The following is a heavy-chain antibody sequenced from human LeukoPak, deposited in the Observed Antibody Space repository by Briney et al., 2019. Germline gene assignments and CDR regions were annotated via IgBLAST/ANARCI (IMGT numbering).Heavy chain of an antibody. V-gene: IGHV3-23*01. CDR1: GFTFSNYA. J-gene: IGHJ5*02. CDR3: ARVRSGSYNWFDP. CDR2: ITNTGGST. Sequence: GGSLRLSCVASGFTFSNYAMSWVRQAPGKGLEWVSHITNTGGSTYYVDSVKGRFTISRDNAKNTLFLQMNSLRAEDTAVYYCARVRSGSYNWFDPWGQGTLVTVSS. D-gene: IGHD1-26*01.